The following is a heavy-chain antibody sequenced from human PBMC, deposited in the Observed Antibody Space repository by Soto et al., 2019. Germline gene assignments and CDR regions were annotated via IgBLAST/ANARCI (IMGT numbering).Heavy chain of an antibody. V-gene: IGHV3-23*01. CDR2: ISGSGGST. D-gene: IGHD3-10*01. CDR1: GFTFSSYA. J-gene: IGHJ5*02. Sequence: EVQLLESGGGLVQPGGSLRLSCAASGFTFSSYAMSWVRQAPGKGLEWVSGISGSGGSTYYADSVKGRFTISRDNTKNTLYHQMNSMRAEDTAVYYCSKDREEYGAGLFDPWGQGTLVTVSS. CDR3: SKDREEYGAGLFDP.